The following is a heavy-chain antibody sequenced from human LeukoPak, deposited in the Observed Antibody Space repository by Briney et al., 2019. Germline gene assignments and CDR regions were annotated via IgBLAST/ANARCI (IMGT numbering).Heavy chain of an antibody. CDR1: VGTFSSYT. D-gene: IGHD6-6*01. CDR3: ARDVRDYTSSYDY. V-gene: IGHV1-69*04. CDR2: IIPILGIA. J-gene: IGHJ4*02. Sequence: SLRVSCKASVGTFSSYTISWVRQAPGQGLEWMGRIIPILGIANYAQKFQSRVTITADKSTSTAYMELSSLRSEDTAVYYCARDVRDYTSSYDYWGQGTLVTVSS.